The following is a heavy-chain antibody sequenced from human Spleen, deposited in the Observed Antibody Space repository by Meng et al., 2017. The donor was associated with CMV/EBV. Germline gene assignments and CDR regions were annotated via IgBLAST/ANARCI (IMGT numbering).Heavy chain of an antibody. CDR3: GRGGSSAWYYYYAVDV. CDR1: GYTFNNYG. Sequence: ASVKVSCKASGYTFNNYGITWVRQAPGQGLEWMGWITTYNGDTTYAQKLQGRVTVTTGTSTSTAYMELRSLRSDDTAVYYCGRGGSSAWYYYYAVDVWGQGTTVTVSS. D-gene: IGHD2-2*01. J-gene: IGHJ6*02. CDR2: ITTYNGDT. V-gene: IGHV1-18*01.